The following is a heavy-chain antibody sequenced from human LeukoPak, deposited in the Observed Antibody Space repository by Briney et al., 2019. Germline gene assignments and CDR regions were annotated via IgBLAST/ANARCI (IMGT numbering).Heavy chain of an antibody. CDR2: ISGSGGST. CDR1: GFTFSSYA. Sequence: QPGGSLRLSCAASGFTFSSYAMSWVRQAPGKGLEWVSAISGSGGSTYYADSVKGRFTISSDNSKNTLYLQMNSLRAEDTAVYYCAKVVQYYDSSGWPQDYWGQGTLVTVSS. V-gene: IGHV3-23*01. D-gene: IGHD3-22*01. CDR3: AKVVQYYDSSGWPQDY. J-gene: IGHJ4*02.